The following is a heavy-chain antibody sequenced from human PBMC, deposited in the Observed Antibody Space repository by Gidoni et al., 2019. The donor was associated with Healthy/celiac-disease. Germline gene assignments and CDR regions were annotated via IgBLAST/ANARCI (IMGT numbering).Heavy chain of an antibody. CDR2: INHRGST. CDR3: ARGQTLKYYYGSGRSGCNWFDP. CDR1: GGSFSGYY. J-gene: IGHJ5*02. V-gene: IGHV4-34*01. D-gene: IGHD3-10*01. Sequence: QVQLQQWGAGLLKPSETMYPTCAAYGGSFSGYYWNWLRQPPGKGLEWLGEINHRGSTHYNPSLNSRVTISVDTSQIHFSLKLSSVTAPYTALYYCARGQTLKYYYGSGRSGCNWFDPWGQGTLVTVSS.